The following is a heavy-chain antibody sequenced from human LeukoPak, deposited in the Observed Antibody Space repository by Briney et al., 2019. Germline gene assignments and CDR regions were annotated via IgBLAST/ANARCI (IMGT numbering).Heavy chain of an antibody. CDR3: ARVSGYDWESFYDY. J-gene: IGHJ4*02. CDR1: GGSISSYY. V-gene: IGHV4-59*01. CDR2: IYYSGST. D-gene: IGHD5-12*01. Sequence: PSETLSLTCTVSGGSISSYYWSWIRQPPGKGLEWIGFIYYSGSTNYNPSLKSRVTISVDTSKKQFSLKLRSVTAADTAVYYCARVSGYDWESFYDYWGQGTLVTVSS.